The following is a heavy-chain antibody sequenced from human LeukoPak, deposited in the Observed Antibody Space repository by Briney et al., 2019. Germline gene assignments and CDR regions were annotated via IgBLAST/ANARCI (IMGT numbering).Heavy chain of an antibody. V-gene: IGHV3-74*01. CDR3: AKLQYYDILTGCFDY. J-gene: IGHJ4*02. Sequence: GGSLRLSCAASGFTFSNYWMHWVRQVPGKGLVWVSRINDDGSATFYADSVKGRFTISRDNSKNTLYLQMNSLRAEDTAVYYCAKLQYYDILTGCFDYWGQGTLVTVSS. CDR1: GFTFSNYW. D-gene: IGHD3-9*01. CDR2: INDDGSAT.